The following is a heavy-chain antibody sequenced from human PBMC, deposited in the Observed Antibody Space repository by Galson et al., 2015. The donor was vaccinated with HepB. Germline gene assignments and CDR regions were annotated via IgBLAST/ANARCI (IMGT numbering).Heavy chain of an antibody. D-gene: IGHD4-17*01. V-gene: IGHV1-46*01. J-gene: IGHJ4*02. Sequence: SVKVSCKASGYTFTSYYMHWVRQAPGQGLEWMGIINPSGGSTSYAQKFQGRVTITADESTSTAYMDLSSLRSEDTAVYYCARGSPDYGDKPAPFNYWGQGTLVTVSS. CDR3: ARGSPDYGDKPAPFNY. CDR2: INPSGGST. CDR1: GYTFTSYY.